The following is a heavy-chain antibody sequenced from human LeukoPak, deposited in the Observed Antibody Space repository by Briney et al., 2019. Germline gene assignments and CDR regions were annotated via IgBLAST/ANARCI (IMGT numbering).Heavy chain of an antibody. V-gene: IGHV4-31*03. J-gene: IGHJ4*02. CDR3: ARADYYGSSAYPY. CDR1: GGSISSGNYY. CDR2: IYYSGTT. Sequence: PSETLSLTCTVSGGSISSGNYYWTWIRQHPGKGLEWIGYIYYSGTTFYNPSLKSRVTISIDTSKNRFSLKLTSVTAADTAVYYCARADYYGSSAYPYWGQGTLVTVSS. D-gene: IGHD3-22*01.